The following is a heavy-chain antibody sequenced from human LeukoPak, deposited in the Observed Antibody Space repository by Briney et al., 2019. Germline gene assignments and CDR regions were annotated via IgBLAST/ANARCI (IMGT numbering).Heavy chain of an antibody. Sequence: TSETLSLTCTVSGGSISSYYWSGIRQPPGKGLEWIGYIYYSGSTNYNPSLKSRVTISVDTSKNQFSLKLSSVTAADTAVYYCARVFDYGDYPDAFDIWGQGTMVTVSS. CDR3: ARVFDYGDYPDAFDI. D-gene: IGHD4-17*01. V-gene: IGHV4-59*01. CDR1: GGSISSYY. CDR2: IYYSGST. J-gene: IGHJ3*02.